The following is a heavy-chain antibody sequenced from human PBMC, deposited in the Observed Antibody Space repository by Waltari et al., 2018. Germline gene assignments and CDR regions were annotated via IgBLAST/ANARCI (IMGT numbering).Heavy chain of an antibody. V-gene: IGHV4-31*03. CDR1: GGSISSGGYY. J-gene: IGHJ4*02. D-gene: IGHD1-26*01. CDR3: ARDEPSGSYYVGLGY. Sequence: QVQLQESGPGLVKPSQTLSLTCTVSGGSISSGGYYWSWIRQHPGKGLEWIGYIYHSGSTYSNPSLKSRVTISVDRSKNQFSLKLSSVTAADTAVYYCARDEPSGSYYVGLGYWGQGTLVTVSS. CDR2: IYHSGST.